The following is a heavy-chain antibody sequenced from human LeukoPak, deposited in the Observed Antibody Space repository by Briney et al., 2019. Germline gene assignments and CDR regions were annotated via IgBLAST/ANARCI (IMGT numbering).Heavy chain of an antibody. V-gene: IGHV4-39*07. CDR1: GGSISSSSYY. CDR3: ASYYYYYMDV. Sequence: SDPLSLPCTVSGGSISSSSYYWGWIRQPPGKGLEWIGSIYYSGSTYYNPSLTSRVTISVDTSKNQFSLKLSSVTAADTAVYYCASYYYYYMDVWGKGTTVTVSS. J-gene: IGHJ6*03. CDR2: IYYSGST.